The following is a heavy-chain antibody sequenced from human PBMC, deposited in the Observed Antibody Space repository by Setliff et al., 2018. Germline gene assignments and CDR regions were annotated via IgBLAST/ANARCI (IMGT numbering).Heavy chain of an antibody. J-gene: IGHJ4*02. CDR1: GFTFSNCW. V-gene: IGHV3-7*03. D-gene: IGHD6-13*01. Sequence: PSETLRLSCAASGFTFSNCWVSWVRQAPGQGLEWVADIRADGSGTFYVDSVKGRFTISRDNAKNSLSLQMDGLRAEDTAIYYCAKCSSWHGHYPHFNYWGQGTLVTVSS. CDR2: IRADGSGT. CDR3: AKCSSWHGHYPHFNY.